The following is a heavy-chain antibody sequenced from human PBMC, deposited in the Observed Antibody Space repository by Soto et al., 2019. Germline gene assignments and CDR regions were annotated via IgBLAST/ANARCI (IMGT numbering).Heavy chain of an antibody. J-gene: IGHJ5*02. CDR2: VYYSGSS. D-gene: IGHD2-2*01. V-gene: IGHV4-31*01. Sequence: QVQLQESGPGLVKPSETLSLTCTVSGDSISGGASFWSWIRQPPGKCLEWIANVYYSGSSYYNPSLKSLLTISVDTTKNQFSLQLKSMTAADTAVYYCAKLSCTSSTCYFPGWFDPWGQGTLVTVSS. CDR3: AKLSCTSSTCYFPGWFDP. CDR1: GDSISGGASF.